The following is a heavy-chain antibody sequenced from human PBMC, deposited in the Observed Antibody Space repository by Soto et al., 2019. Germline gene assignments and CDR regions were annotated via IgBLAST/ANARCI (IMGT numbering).Heavy chain of an antibody. D-gene: IGHD6-6*01. CDR1: GFTFSSYA. CDR2: ISGSGGST. CDR3: ATQLRQLVRYYYYYGMDV. V-gene: IGHV3-23*01. J-gene: IGHJ6*02. Sequence: PGGSLILSCAASGFTFSSYAMSWVRQAPGKGLEWVSAISGSGGSTYYADSVKGRFTISRDKSKNTLYLQMNSVRAEDTAVYYCATQLRQLVRYYYYYGMDVWGQGTTVTVSS.